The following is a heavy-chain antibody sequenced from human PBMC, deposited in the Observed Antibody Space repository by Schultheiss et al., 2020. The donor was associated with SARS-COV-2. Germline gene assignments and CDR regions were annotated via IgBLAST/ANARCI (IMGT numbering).Heavy chain of an antibody. Sequence: SETLSLTCAVSGGSISSSNWWSWVRQPPGKGLEWIGYIYYSGSTYYNPSLKSRVTISVDTSKNQFSLKLSSVTAADTAVYYCARSTMIVVWGYGMDVWGQGTTVTVSS. CDR1: GGSISSSNW. CDR3: ARSTMIVVWGYGMDV. V-gene: IGHV4-30-4*01. CDR2: IYYSGST. D-gene: IGHD3-22*01. J-gene: IGHJ6*02.